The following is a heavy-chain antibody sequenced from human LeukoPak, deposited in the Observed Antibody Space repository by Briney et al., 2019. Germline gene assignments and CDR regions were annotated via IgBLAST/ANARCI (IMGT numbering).Heavy chain of an antibody. CDR2: IYYSGTT. CDR1: GGSISSSSYS. Sequence: SETLSLTCTVSGGSISSSSYSWGWIRQPPGKGLEWIGSIYYSGTTYYNPSLKSRVTISVDTSKIQFSLKLSSVAATDTAVYFCARLRFDFWSGYAHPYFDYWGQGTLVTVSS. V-gene: IGHV4-39*01. CDR3: ARLRFDFWSGYAHPYFDY. D-gene: IGHD3-3*01. J-gene: IGHJ4*02.